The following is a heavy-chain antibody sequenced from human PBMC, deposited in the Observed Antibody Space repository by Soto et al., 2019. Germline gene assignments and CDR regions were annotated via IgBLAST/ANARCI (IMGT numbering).Heavy chain of an antibody. CDR3: ASRYCYDSSGLDFDY. CDR2: ISAYNGNT. Sequence: ASVKVSCKASGYTFTSYGISWVRQAPGQGLEWMGWISAYNGNTNYAQKLQGRVTMTTDTSTSTAYMELRSLRSDDTAVYCCASRYCYDSSGLDFDYWGQGTLVTVSS. V-gene: IGHV1-18*01. CDR1: GYTFTSYG. D-gene: IGHD3-22*01. J-gene: IGHJ4*02.